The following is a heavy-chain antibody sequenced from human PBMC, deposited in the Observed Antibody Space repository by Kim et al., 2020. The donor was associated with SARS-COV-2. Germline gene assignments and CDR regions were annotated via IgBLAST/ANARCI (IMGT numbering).Heavy chain of an antibody. Sequence: GGSLRLSCVASGFSFSAYRMNWVRQAPGKGLEWVSFISESNDIQYGDSVKGRLTISRDNAKNSLYLQMNSLRDEDTAVYYCAREIAGCCHYFDSWGQGILVIVSS. CDR3: AREIAGCCHYFDS. V-gene: IGHV3-48*02. D-gene: IGHD2-15*01. J-gene: IGHJ4*02. CDR2: ISESNDI. CDR1: GFSFSAYR.